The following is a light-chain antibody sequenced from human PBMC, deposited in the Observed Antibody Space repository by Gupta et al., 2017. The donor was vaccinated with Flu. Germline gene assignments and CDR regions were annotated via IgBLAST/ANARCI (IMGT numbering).Light chain of an antibody. J-gene: IGKJ4*02. CDR3: KQAKLFPRT. V-gene: IGKV1D-12*01. CDR1: QGGSNG. CDR2: AAS. Sequence: DIQMAPSPSSVSASVGDRVIISCRASQGGSNGLAWYQQKPGEAPKLLIYAASTLQNGVPSRFSGSGLGTDFRLNINSVKTDDAATYYCKQAKLFPRTFGEGTKVEIK.